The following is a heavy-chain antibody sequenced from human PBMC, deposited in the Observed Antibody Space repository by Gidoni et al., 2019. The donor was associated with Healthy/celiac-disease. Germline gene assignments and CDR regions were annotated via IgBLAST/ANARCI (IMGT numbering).Heavy chain of an antibody. Sequence: QVQLVQSGAEVKKPGASVTVSCKASGYTFTSYAMHWVRQAPGQRLEWMGWINAGNGNTKYSQKFQGRVTITRDTSASTAYMELSSLRSEDTAVYYCARFSSSRGVGYWGQGTLVTVSS. CDR3: ARFSSSRGVGY. CDR2: INAGNGNT. CDR1: GYTFTSYA. J-gene: IGHJ4*02. D-gene: IGHD6-6*01. V-gene: IGHV1-3*01.